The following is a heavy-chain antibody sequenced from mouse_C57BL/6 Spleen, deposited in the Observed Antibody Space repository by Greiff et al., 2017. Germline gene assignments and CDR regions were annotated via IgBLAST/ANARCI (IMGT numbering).Heavy chain of an antibody. D-gene: IGHD4-1*01. J-gene: IGHJ4*01. V-gene: IGHV1-15*01. CDR2: IDPETGGT. CDR1: GYTFTDYE. Sequence: QVQLQQSGAELVRPGASVTLSCKASGYTFTDYEMHWVKQTPVHGLEWIGAIDPETGGTAYNQKFKGKAILTADKSSSTAYMELRSLTSEDSAVYYCTIRNWPYAMDYWGQGTSVTVSS. CDR3: TIRNWPYAMDY.